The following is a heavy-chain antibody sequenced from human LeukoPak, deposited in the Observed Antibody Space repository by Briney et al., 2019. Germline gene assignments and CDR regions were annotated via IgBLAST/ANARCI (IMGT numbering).Heavy chain of an antibody. Sequence: SETLSLTCAVYGGSFSGYYWSWIRQPSGEGLERIGEINHSGSTNYNPSLKSRVTISVDTSKNQFSLKLSSVTAADTAVYYCARGSARDTAMVMVYFDYWGQGTLVTVSS. CDR2: INHSGST. J-gene: IGHJ4*02. CDR1: GGSFSGYY. V-gene: IGHV4-34*01. CDR3: ARGSARDTAMVMVYFDY. D-gene: IGHD5-18*01.